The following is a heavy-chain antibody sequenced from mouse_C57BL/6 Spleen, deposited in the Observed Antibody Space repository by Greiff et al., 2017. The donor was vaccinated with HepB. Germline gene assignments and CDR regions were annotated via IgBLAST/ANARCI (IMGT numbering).Heavy chain of an antibody. CDR3: ARLYRTRSYDLDV. CDR2: INSDSSNT. Sequence: EVQLLQSGGGLVQPGESLKLSCEASEFEFTYYEMHWVRQTPEKRLELVAAINSDSSNTYYPDTMEGRFTISRDNTKKTLSLQMSSLRSEDTALYYCARLYRTRSYDLDVWGTGTSVTVSS. V-gene: IGHV5-2*01. CDR1: EFEFTYYE. J-gene: IGHJ1*03. D-gene: IGHD6-5*01.